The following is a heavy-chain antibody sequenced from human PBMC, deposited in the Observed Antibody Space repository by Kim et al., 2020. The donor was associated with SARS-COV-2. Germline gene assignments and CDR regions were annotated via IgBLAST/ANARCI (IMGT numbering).Heavy chain of an antibody. CDR3: ARTLGTPHFVRIDAFDI. Sequence: SETLSLTCTVSGGSISSGGYYWSWIRQHPGKGLEWIGYIYYSGSTYYNPSLKSRVTISVDTSKNQFSLKLSSVTAADTAVYYCARTLGTPHFVRIDAFDIWGQGTMVTVSS. CDR2: IYYSGST. V-gene: IGHV4-31*03. J-gene: IGHJ3*02. D-gene: IGHD1-1*01. CDR1: GGSISSGGYY.